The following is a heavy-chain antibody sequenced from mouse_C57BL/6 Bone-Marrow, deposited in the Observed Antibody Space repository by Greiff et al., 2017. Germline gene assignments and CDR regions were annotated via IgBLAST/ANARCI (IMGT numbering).Heavy chain of an antibody. J-gene: IGHJ2*01. D-gene: IGHD4-1*01. Sequence: VQLQQSGAELVRPGTSVKMSCKASGYTFTNYWIGWAKQRPGHGLEWIGDIYPGGGYTNYNEKFKGKATLTADNSSSTAYMQFISLTSEDSTIYYCARLTGTGYYFDYWGQGTTLTVSS. CDR2: IYPGGGYT. CDR3: ARLTGTGYYFDY. CDR1: GYTFTNYW. V-gene: IGHV1-63*01.